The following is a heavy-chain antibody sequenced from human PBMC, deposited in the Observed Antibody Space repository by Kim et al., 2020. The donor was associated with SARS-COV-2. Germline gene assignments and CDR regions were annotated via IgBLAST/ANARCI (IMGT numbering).Heavy chain of an antibody. CDR2: ISYDGSNK. J-gene: IGHJ6*02. V-gene: IGHV3-30*18. CDR1: GFTFSSYG. D-gene: IGHD3-10*01. CDR3: AKDGPTQLDGSSTGGMDV. Sequence: GGSLRLSCAASGFTFSSYGMHWVRQAPGKGLEWVAVISYDGSNKYYADSVKGRFTISRDNSKNTLYLQMNSLRAEDTAVYYCAKDGPTQLDGSSTGGMDVWGQGTTVTVSS.